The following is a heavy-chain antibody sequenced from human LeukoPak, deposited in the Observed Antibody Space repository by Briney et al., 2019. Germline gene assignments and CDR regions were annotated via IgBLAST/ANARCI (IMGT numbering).Heavy chain of an antibody. CDR3: ARADYDTSASTRKQIDY. CDR2: MNPNSGNT. D-gene: IGHD3-22*01. CDR1: GCSFTNYD. Sequence: ASVKVSCKASGCSFTNYDINWVRQATGQGLEWMGWMNPNSGNTAYAQKFQGRVTMTRNTSISTAYTELSSLKSEDTAVYFCARADYDTSASTRKQIDYWGQGTLVTVSS. V-gene: IGHV1-8*01. J-gene: IGHJ4*02.